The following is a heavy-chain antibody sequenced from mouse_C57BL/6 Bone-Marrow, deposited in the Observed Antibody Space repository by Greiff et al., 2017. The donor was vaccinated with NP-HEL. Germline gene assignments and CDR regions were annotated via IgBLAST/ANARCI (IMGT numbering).Heavy chain of an antibody. Sequence: VHVKQSGPELVKPGASVKIPCKASGYTFTDYNMDWVKQSHGKSLEWIGDINPNNGGTIYNQKFKGKATLTVDKSSSTAYMELRSLTSEDTAVYYCARSGTTVISYFDYWGQGTTLTVSS. CDR1: GYTFTDYN. J-gene: IGHJ2*01. D-gene: IGHD1-1*01. CDR2: INPNNGGT. CDR3: ARSGTTVISYFDY. V-gene: IGHV1-18*01.